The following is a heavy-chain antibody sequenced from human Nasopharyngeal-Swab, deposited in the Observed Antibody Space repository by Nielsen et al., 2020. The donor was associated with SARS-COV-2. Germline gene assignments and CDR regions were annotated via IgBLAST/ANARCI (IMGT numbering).Heavy chain of an antibody. CDR3: ARVLVFDLARGSYRDAFDI. J-gene: IGHJ3*02. D-gene: IGHD1-26*01. CDR2: TYYRSKWYN. Sequence: SQTLSLTCSIPGVSVSSNSAAWNWIRQSPSRGLEWLGRTYYRSKWYNDYAVSVKSRITINPDTSKNQFSLQLNSVTPEDRAVYYCARVLVFDLARGSYRDAFDIWSQGRMVSISS. CDR1: GVSVSSNSAA. V-gene: IGHV6-1*01.